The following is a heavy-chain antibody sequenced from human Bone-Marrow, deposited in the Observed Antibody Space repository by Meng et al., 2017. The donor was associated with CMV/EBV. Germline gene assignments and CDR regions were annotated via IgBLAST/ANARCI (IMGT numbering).Heavy chain of an antibody. V-gene: IGHV4-39*07. CDR2: IYYSGST. D-gene: IGHD3-10*01. CDR1: GGSISNTGYY. CDR3: ARGPKRVRGVVVLYYCDY. Sequence: SETLSLTCTVSGGSISNTGYYWGWIRQPPGKGLEWIGSIYYSGSTYYNPSLKSRVTISVDTSKNQFSLKLSSVTAADTAVYYCARGPKRVRGVVVLYYCDYWGQGTLVNVPS. J-gene: IGHJ4*02.